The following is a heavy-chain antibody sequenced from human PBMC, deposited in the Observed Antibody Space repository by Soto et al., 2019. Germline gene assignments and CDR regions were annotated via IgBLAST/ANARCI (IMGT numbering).Heavy chain of an antibody. CDR2: FDPEDGET. D-gene: IGHD4-17*01. J-gene: IGHJ4*02. V-gene: IGHV1-24*01. Sequence: NVSRKISVYTLSVLSIRWVRQAPGKGLEWMGGFDPEDGETIYAQKFQGRVTMTEDTSTDTAYMELSSLRSEDTAVYYCATPGDGDYISDYWRQGTLVPVSS. CDR3: ATPGDGDYISDY. CDR1: VYTLSVLS.